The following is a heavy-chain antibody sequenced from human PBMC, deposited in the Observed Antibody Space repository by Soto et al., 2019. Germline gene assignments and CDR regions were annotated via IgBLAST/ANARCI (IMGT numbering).Heavy chain of an antibody. J-gene: IGHJ4*02. CDR1: GYSISSGYY. CDR2: IYHSGTT. Sequence: AWETLSLTCAVSGYSISSGYYWGWIRQPPGMGLEWIGSIYHSGTTYYNPSLVSRVTMSVDTSKNQFSLKLYSVTAADTAVYYCARGTDYWGQGTLVTVSS. CDR3: ARGTDY. V-gene: IGHV4-38-2*01.